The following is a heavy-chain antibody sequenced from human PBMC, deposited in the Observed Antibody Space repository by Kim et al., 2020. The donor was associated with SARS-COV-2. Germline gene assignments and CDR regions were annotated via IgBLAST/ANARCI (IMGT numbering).Heavy chain of an antibody. J-gene: IGHJ4*02. V-gene: IGHV4-39*01. Sequence: NPDVRGGVTVSVETSKNQFSLKLSSVTAANTAVYYCTRQPRAAADYFDYWGQGTLVTVSS. CDR3: TRQPRAAADYFDY. D-gene: IGHD6-13*01.